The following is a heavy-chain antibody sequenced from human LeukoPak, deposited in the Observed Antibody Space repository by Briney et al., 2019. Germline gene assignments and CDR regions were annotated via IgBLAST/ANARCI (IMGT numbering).Heavy chain of an antibody. CDR2: ISSSSSYI. Sequence: GGSLRLSCTASRFTFNIYAMHWVRQAPGKGLEWVSSISSSSSYIYYADSVKGRFTISRDNAKSSLYLQMNSLRADDTAVYYCAREFQTTVTTYYYYMDVWGKGTTVTVSS. V-gene: IGHV3-21*01. CDR1: RFTFNIYA. CDR3: AREFQTTVTTYYYYMDV. J-gene: IGHJ6*03. D-gene: IGHD4-17*01.